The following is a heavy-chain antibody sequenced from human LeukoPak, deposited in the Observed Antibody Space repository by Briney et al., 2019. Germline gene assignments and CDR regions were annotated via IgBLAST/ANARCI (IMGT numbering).Heavy chain of an antibody. CDR3: ASRAGYGAYQYYFDS. D-gene: IGHD4-17*01. CDR1: GYSFTRYW. Sequence: GESLKISCKGSGYSFTRYWIGWVRQMPGKGLEWMGIIYPGDSDTRYSPSFQGQVTISADKSTAYLQWTSLKASDTAMYYCASRAGYGAYQYYFDSWGQGTLVTVSS. CDR2: IYPGDSDT. V-gene: IGHV5-51*01. J-gene: IGHJ4*02.